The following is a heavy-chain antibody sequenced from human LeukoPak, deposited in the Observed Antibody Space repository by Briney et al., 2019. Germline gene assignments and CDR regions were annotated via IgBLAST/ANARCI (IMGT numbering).Heavy chain of an antibody. Sequence: TSETLSLTCAVSDYSISNAYYWGWIRQPPGKGLEWIGSISHGGSTHYNASLKSRITISLEASKNQFSLRLSSVTAADTAVYYCARQADVPSSIGYFDFWGQGAPVTVSS. V-gene: IGHV4-38-2*01. CDR3: ARQADVPSSIGYFDF. J-gene: IGHJ4*02. D-gene: IGHD2/OR15-2a*01. CDR2: ISHGGST. CDR1: DYSISNAYY.